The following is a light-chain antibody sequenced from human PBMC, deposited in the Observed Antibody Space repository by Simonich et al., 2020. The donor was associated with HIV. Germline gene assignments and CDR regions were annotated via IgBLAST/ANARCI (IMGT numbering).Light chain of an antibody. J-gene: IGKJ4*01. CDR1: QSVSSN. V-gene: IGKV3-15*01. Sequence: EIVMTQSPATLSVSPGERATRACRASQSVSSNLAWYQQKPGQDPRLLIYGSSTRASGIPARFSGSGSGTEFTLTISSMQAEDFAVYYCQQYNNWPTFGGGTKVEIK. CDR3: QQYNNWPT. CDR2: GSS.